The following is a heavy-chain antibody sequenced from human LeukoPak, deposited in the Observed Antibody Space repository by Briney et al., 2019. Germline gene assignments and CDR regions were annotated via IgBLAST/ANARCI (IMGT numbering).Heavy chain of an antibody. CDR3: ARAQVLNWFDP. Sequence: PSETLSLTCTVSGGSISSSSLYWGWIRQPPGKGLEWIGYIYYSGSTNYNPSLKSRVTISVDTSKNQFSLKLSSVTAADTAVYYCARAQVLNWFDPWGQGTLVTVSS. V-gene: IGHV4-61*05. CDR1: GGSISSSSLY. CDR2: IYYSGST. J-gene: IGHJ5*02. D-gene: IGHD4/OR15-4a*01.